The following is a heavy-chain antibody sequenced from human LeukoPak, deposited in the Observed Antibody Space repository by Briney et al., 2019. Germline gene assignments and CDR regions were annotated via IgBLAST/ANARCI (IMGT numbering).Heavy chain of an antibody. D-gene: IGHD3-22*01. J-gene: IGHJ5*02. CDR2: IYYTGST. CDR1: GGSISNYY. CDR3: ARDLRVRVNYDSSMRFDP. Sequence: PSETLSLTCTVSGGSISNYYWSWIRQPPGKGREWIGYIYYTGSTNYNPSLTSRVNISVDTSKNQFSLNLTSVTAADTAVYYCARDLRVRVNYDSSMRFDPWGQGTLVTVSS. V-gene: IGHV4-59*01.